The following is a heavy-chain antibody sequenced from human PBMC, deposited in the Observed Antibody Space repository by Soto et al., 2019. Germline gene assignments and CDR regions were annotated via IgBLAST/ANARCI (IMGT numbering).Heavy chain of an antibody. CDR1: GFTFSSYW. J-gene: IGHJ6*02. Sequence: GGSLRLSCAASGFTFSSYWMHWVRQAPGKGLVWVSRINSDGSSTSYADSVKGRFTISRDNAKNTLYLQMNSLRAEDTAVYYCARDKWDLRGSYYYGMDVWGQGTTVTVSS. D-gene: IGHD1-26*01. CDR2: INSDGSST. V-gene: IGHV3-74*01. CDR3: ARDKWDLRGSYYYGMDV.